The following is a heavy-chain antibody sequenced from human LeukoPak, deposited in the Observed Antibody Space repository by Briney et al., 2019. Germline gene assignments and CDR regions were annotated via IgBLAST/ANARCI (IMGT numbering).Heavy chain of an antibody. V-gene: IGHV3-30*04. CDR1: VFTFSSYA. D-gene: IGHD3-10*01. Sequence: GGSVRLFCAASVFTFSSYAMHWVRQAPGKGLEWVAVISYDGSNKYYADSVKGRFTISRDNSKNTLYLQMNSLRAEDTAVYYCARDVWFGEFAIDYWGQGTLVTVSS. J-gene: IGHJ4*02. CDR2: ISYDGSNK. CDR3: ARDVWFGEFAIDY.